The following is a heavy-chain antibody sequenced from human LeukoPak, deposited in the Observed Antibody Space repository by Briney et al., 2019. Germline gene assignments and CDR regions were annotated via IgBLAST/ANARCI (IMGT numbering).Heavy chain of an antibody. J-gene: IGHJ4*02. CDR2: IWYDGSNK. D-gene: IGHD1-26*01. V-gene: IGHV3-33*01. Sequence: PGRSLRLSCAASGFIFSSYGMHWVRQAPGKGREWVAVIWYDGSNKNYVDSVKGRFTISRDNSKNTLYLQMNSLRAEDTAVYYCARDGSYYEIDYWGQGTLVTVSS. CDR3: ARDGSYYEIDY. CDR1: GFIFSSYG.